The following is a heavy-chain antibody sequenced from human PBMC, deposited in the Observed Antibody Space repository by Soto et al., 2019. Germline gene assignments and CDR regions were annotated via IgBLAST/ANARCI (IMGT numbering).Heavy chain of an antibody. CDR2: IGARSDI. Sequence: PGGSLRLSWAASGLTFSISDIPWACKAAGKGLEWVSGIGARSDIFYAASVQGRFTISRQKAKNSEYFQIYSLRAGDTAFYQCTSWRSISQDSTPPPRFDPWGQGTLVTVSS. D-gene: IGHD2-15*01. V-gene: IGHV3-13*01. CDR1: GLTFSISD. CDR3: TSWRSISQDSTPPPRFDP. J-gene: IGHJ5*02.